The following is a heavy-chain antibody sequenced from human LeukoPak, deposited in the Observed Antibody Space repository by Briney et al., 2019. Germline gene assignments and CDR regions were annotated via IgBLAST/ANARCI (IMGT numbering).Heavy chain of an antibody. CDR1: GYTFTSYG. V-gene: IGHV1-18*01. J-gene: IGHJ3*02. CDR2: IGAYNGNT. D-gene: IGHD3-3*01. Sequence: ASVKVSCKASGYTFTSYGISWVRQAPGQGLEWMGWIGAYNGNTNYAQKLQGRVTMTTDTSTSTAYMELRSLRSDDTAVYYCARETYDFWSGYYGGAPDAFDIWGQGTMVTVSS. CDR3: ARETYDFWSGYYGGAPDAFDI.